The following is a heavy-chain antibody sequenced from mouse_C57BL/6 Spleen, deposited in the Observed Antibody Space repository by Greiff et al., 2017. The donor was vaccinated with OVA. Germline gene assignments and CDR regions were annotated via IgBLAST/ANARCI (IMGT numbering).Heavy chain of an antibody. CDR1: GYTFTSYW. J-gene: IGHJ4*01. V-gene: IGHV1-52*01. CDR3: ARMGRGSSYVYAMDY. D-gene: IGHD1-1*01. Sequence: VQLQQPGAELVRPGSSVKLSCKASGYTFTSYWMHWVKQRPIQGLEWIGNIDPSDSETHYNQKFKDKATLTVDKSSSTAYMQLSSLTSEDSAVYYCARMGRGSSYVYAMDYWGQGTSVTVSS. CDR2: IDPSDSET.